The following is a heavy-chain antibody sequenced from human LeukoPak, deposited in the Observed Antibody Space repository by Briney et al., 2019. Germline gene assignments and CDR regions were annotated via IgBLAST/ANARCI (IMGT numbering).Heavy chain of an antibody. D-gene: IGHD2-15*01. V-gene: IGHV6-1*01. J-gene: IGHJ4*02. CDR3: ATDVDYCHIDY. CDR2: TYFRSKWYN. CDR1: GDSVSSNSAA. Sequence: SQTLSLSCALSGDSVSSNSAACDWIRPSPSRGLEWLGRTYFRSKWYNDYAVSVKSRITIKPDTSKNQFFMQLNSVTPEDKAVYYCATDVDYCHIDYWGQGTLVTVSS.